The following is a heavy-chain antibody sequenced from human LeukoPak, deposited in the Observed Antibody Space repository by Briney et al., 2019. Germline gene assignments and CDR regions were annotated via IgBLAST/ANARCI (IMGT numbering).Heavy chain of an antibody. J-gene: IGHJ4*02. CDR1: GGSISSYY. D-gene: IGHD3-9*01. CDR2: IYYSGST. CDR3: ARESDDILTGFDY. Sequence: KPSETLSLTCTVSGGSISSYYWSWIRQPPGKGLEWIGYIYYSGSTNYNPSLRSRVTISVDTSKNQFSLKLSSVTAADTAVYYCARESDDILTGFDYWGQGTLVTVSS. V-gene: IGHV4-59*01.